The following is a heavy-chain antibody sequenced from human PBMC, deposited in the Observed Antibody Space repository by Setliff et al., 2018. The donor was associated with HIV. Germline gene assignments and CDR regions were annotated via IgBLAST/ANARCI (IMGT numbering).Heavy chain of an antibody. J-gene: IGHJ6*03. CDR1: GGSISSHY. V-gene: IGHV4-59*11. CDR2: IYYSGST. CDR3: ARVNYYDSSGYSEPYYMDV. D-gene: IGHD3-22*01. Sequence: PSETLSLTCTVSGGSISSHYWGWIRQPPGKGLEWIGYIYYSGSTNYNPSLKSRVTISVYTSKKQFSLKLSSVTAADTAVYYCARVNYYDSSGYSEPYYMDVWGKGTTVTVSS.